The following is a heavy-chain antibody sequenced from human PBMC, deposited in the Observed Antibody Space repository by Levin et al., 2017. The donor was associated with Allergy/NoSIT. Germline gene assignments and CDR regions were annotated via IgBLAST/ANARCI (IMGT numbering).Heavy chain of an antibody. D-gene: IGHD6-19*01. CDR2: IYHSGST. Sequence: SETLSLTCAVSGGSISSSHWWNWVRQPPGKGLEWIGQIYHSGSTNYNPSLKSRITISLDKSKNHFSLRLTSVTAADTAVYYCARTFITVASELFDPWGQGTLVTVSS. CDR3: ARTFITVASELFDP. CDR1: GGSISSSHW. V-gene: IGHV4-4*02. J-gene: IGHJ5*02.